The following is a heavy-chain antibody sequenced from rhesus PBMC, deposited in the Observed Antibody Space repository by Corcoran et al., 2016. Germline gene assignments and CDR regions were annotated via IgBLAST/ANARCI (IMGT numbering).Heavy chain of an antibody. D-gene: IGHD3-16*01. V-gene: IGHV4-80*01. CDR1: GGSFTRYW. CDR2: IKGNRGSH. CDR3: ARVRYSGSYYYHSYGLES. J-gene: IGHJ6*01. Sequence: QVQLQESGPGLVKPSEPLSLTCAVSGGSFTRYWWSWIRQLPGTGPEWIGVIKGNRGSHNHNPPPKGRVTIQKDASKNQVSIKLSSVTAPDTAVYYCARVRYSGSYYYHSYGLESWGQGVVVTVSS.